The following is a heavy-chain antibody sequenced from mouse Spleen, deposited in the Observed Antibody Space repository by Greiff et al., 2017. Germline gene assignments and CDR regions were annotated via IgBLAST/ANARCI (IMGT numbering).Heavy chain of an antibody. CDR2: ISSGSSTI. V-gene: IGHV5-17*01. Sequence: EVQLQESGGGLVKPGGSLKLSCAASGFTFSDYGMHWVRQAPEKGLEWVAYISSGSSTIYYADTVKGRIPISRDNAKNTLFLQMTSLRSEDTAMYYCARGDTVVESYWYVDVWGAGTTVTVSS. CDR3: ARGDTVVESYWYVDV. J-gene: IGHJ1*01. CDR1: GFTFSDYG. D-gene: IGHD1-1*01.